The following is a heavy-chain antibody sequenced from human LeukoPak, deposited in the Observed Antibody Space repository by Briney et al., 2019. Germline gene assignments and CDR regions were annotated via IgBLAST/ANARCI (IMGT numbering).Heavy chain of an antibody. Sequence: GGSLRLSCAASGFTFSSYAMHWVRQAPGKGLEWVAVISYDGSNKYYADSVKGRFTISRDNSKNTLYLQMNSLRAEDTAVYYCASGYYPHWYFDLWGRGTLVTVSS. D-gene: IGHD3-3*01. CDR2: ISYDGSNK. CDR1: GFTFSSYA. CDR3: ASGYYPHWYFDL. V-gene: IGHV3-30-3*01. J-gene: IGHJ2*01.